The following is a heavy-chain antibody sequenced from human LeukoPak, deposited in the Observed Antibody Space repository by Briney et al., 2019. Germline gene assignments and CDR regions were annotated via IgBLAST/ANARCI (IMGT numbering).Heavy chain of an antibody. D-gene: IGHD3-22*01. CDR1: GYTFTSYD. V-gene: IGHV1-8*01. Sequence: GSVKVSCKASGYTFTSYDINWVRQATGQGLEWMGWMNPNSGNTGYAQKFQGRVTMTRNTSISTAYMELSSLRSEDTAVYYCARDYYDSSGDFDYWGQGTLVTVSS. J-gene: IGHJ4*02. CDR3: ARDYYDSSGDFDY. CDR2: MNPNSGNT.